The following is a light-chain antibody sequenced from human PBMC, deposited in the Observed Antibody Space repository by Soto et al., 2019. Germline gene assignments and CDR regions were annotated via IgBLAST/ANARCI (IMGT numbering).Light chain of an antibody. CDR3: AAWDNSLNGHVV. V-gene: IGLV1-44*01. CDR2: DNN. J-gene: IGLJ2*01. CDR1: SSNIGSNT. Sequence: QSVLTQPPSASGAPGQRVTISCSGGSSNIGSNTVSWYQQLPGTAPKLLIYDNNQRPSGVPARFSGSKSGTSASLAISGLQSEVEADYYCAAWDNSLNGHVVFGGATKLTV.